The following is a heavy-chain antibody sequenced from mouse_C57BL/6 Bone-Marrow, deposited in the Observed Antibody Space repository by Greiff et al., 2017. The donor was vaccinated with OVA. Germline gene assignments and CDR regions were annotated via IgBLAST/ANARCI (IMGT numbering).Heavy chain of an antibody. J-gene: IGHJ4*01. Sequence: EVKVVESGGGLVKPGGSLKLSCAASGFTFSDYGMHWVRQAPEKGLEWVAYISSGSSTIYYADTVKGRFTISRDNAKNTLFLQMTSLRSEDTAMYYCASAGYGAMDYWGQGTSVTVSS. CDR2: ISSGSSTI. CDR3: ASAGYGAMDY. CDR1: GFTFSDYG. D-gene: IGHD2-2*01. V-gene: IGHV5-17*01.